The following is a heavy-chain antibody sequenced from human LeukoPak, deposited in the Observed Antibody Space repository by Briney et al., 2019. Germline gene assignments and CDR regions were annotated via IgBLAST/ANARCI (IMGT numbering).Heavy chain of an antibody. CDR1: GFTFSSYS. Sequence: PGGSLRLSCAASGFTFSSYSMNWVRQAPGKGLEWVSYISSSSSTIYYADSVKGRFTISRDNAKNSLYLQMNSLRAEDTAVYYCARGGWDYYDTSGPHYDAFDIWGQGTMVTVSS. D-gene: IGHD3-22*01. CDR3: ARGGWDYYDTSGPHYDAFDI. J-gene: IGHJ3*02. V-gene: IGHV3-48*01. CDR2: ISSSSSTI.